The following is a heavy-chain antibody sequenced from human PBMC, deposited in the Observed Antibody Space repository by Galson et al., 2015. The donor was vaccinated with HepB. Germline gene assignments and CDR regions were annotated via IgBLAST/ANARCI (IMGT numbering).Heavy chain of an antibody. V-gene: IGHV1-18*01. CDR1: GYTFSIYG. D-gene: IGHD6-6*01. CDR2: ISAYNGNT. Sequence: SVKVSCKASGYTFSIYGLTWVRQAPGQGLEWVGWISAYNGNTNYAQKLQGRVTVTTDTSTSTAYMELSSLRSDDTAVYYCARARYSSSPPDYWGQGTLVTVSS. J-gene: IGHJ4*02. CDR3: ARARYSSSPPDY.